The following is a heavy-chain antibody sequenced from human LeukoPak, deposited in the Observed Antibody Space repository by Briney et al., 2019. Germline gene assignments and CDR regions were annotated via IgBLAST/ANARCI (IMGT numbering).Heavy chain of an antibody. CDR2: IRSDGSNK. CDR1: GFTFSSYG. D-gene: IGHD5-12*01. Sequence: GGSLRLSCAASGFTFSSYGVHWVRQAPGKGLEWVAFIRSDGSNKYYADSVKGRFAFSRDNSKNTLYLQMNSLRAEDTAVYYCARGPSGYHNTGGQGTLVTVSS. V-gene: IGHV3-30*02. J-gene: IGHJ4*02. CDR3: ARGPSGYHNT.